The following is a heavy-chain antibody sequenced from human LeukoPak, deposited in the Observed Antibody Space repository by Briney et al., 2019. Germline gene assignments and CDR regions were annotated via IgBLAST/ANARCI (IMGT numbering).Heavy chain of an antibody. CDR3: ARPRAHYGMDV. Sequence: PSETLSLTCAVYGGSFSGYYWSWIRQPPGKGLEWIGEINHSGSTNYNPSLKSRVTISVDTSKNQFSLKLSSVTAADTAVYYCARPRAHYGMDVWGQGTTVTVSS. J-gene: IGHJ6*02. CDR1: GGSFSGYY. V-gene: IGHV4-34*01. CDR2: INHSGST.